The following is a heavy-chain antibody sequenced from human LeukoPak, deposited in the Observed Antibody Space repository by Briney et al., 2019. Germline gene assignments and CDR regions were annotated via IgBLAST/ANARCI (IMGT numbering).Heavy chain of an antibody. CDR3: ARDYSGYDSFDY. Sequence: GGSLRLSCAASGFTFSSYGMHWVRQAPGKGLEWVAVIWYDGSNKYYADSVKGRFTISRDNSKNTPYLQMNSLRAEDTAVYYCARDYSGYDSFDYWGQGTLVTVSS. J-gene: IGHJ4*02. D-gene: IGHD5-12*01. CDR1: GFTFSSYG. V-gene: IGHV3-33*01. CDR2: IWYDGSNK.